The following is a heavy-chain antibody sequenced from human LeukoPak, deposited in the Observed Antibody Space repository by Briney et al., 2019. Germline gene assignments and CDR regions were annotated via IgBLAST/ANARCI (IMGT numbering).Heavy chain of an antibody. CDR2: ISSSSSYI. D-gene: IGHD1-26*01. Sequence: GGSLRLSCAASGFTFSSYSMNWVRQAPGKGLEWVSSISSSSSYIYYADSVKGRFTISRDNSKNTLYLQMNSLRAEDTAVYYCAKAYSGSYYLANWFDPWGQGTLVTVSS. CDR3: AKAYSGSYYLANWFDP. CDR1: GFTFSSYS. V-gene: IGHV3-21*03. J-gene: IGHJ5*02.